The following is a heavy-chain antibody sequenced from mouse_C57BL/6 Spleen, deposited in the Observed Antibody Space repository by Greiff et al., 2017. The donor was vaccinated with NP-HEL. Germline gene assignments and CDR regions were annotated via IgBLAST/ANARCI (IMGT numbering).Heavy chain of an antibody. Sequence: VHLVESGPGLVAPSQSLSITCTVSGFSLTSYAISWVRQPPGKGLEWLGVIWTGGGTNYNSALKSRLSISKENSKSQVFLKMNSLQTDDTARYYCARSHYYGSSQFDYWGQGTTLTDSS. D-gene: IGHD1-1*01. J-gene: IGHJ2*01. CDR3: ARSHYYGSSQFDY. V-gene: IGHV2-9-1*01. CDR2: IWTGGGT. CDR1: GFSLTSYA.